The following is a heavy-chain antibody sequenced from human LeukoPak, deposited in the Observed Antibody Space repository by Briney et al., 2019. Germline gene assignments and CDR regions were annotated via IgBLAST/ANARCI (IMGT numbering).Heavy chain of an antibody. V-gene: IGHV4-59*01. CDR3: ASYGGYQNLYYFDY. J-gene: IGHJ4*02. Sequence: PSETLSLTCTVSGGSISSYYWSWIRKPPPQGLGWVGFIYYSGSTNYNPSPTSRVTISVDTSKNQLSLTLSSVTTADTAVYYCASYGGYQNLYYFDYWGQGTLVTVSS. CDR2: IYYSGST. D-gene: IGHD5-12*01. CDR1: GGSISSYY.